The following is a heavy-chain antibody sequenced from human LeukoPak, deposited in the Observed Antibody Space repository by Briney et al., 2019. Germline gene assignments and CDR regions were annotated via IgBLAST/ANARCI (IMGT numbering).Heavy chain of an antibody. Sequence: GGSLRLSCAASGFTFSSYAMYWVRQAPGKGLEWVSSIRGSGGTTYYADSVKGRFTISRDNSKNTLYLQMNSLRAEDTAVYYCARDARDGYGGNPFDYWGQGTLVTVSS. V-gene: IGHV3-23*01. CDR3: ARDARDGYGGNPFDY. CDR1: GFTFSSYA. CDR2: IRGSGGTT. D-gene: IGHD4-23*01. J-gene: IGHJ4*02.